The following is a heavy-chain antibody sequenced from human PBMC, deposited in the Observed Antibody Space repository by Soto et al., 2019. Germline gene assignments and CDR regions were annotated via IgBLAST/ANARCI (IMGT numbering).Heavy chain of an antibody. CDR3: AGRTAVAGTLAY. CDR1: GVTLSSYA. CDR2: ISGSGGST. D-gene: IGHD6-19*01. J-gene: IGHJ4*02. V-gene: IGHV3-23*01. Sequence: PGGSLRLSCAASGVTLSSYAMSWVRQAPGKGLEWVSAISGSGGSTFYADSVKGRFTISRDNSKNTLFLQMNSLRAEDTAVYYCAGRTAVAGTLAYWGQGTLVTAPQ.